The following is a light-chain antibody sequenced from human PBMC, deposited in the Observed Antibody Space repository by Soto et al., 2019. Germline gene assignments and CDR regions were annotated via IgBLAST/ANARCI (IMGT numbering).Light chain of an antibody. CDR3: QQYNKWPLFT. V-gene: IGKV3-15*01. J-gene: IGKJ3*01. CDR2: GAS. Sequence: EVVMTQSPATLSVSPGERATLSCRASQSVSSNLAWYQLRPGQAPRLLIYGASTRATGIPARFRGSGSGTEFTLTISSLQSEDFALYYCQQYNKWPLFTFGPGTRVDIK. CDR1: QSVSSN.